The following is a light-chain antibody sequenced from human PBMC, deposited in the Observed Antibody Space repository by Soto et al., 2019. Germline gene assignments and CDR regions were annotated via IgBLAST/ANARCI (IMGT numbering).Light chain of an antibody. CDR2: EVS. Sequence: QSALTQPASVSGSPGQSITISCTGTSSDVGAYNYVSWYQQYPGKAPKLMIYEVSNRPSGVSNRFSGSKSGNTASLTISGLQAEDEADYYCSSYTSTIYVFGTGTKLTVL. CDR1: SSDVGAYNY. V-gene: IGLV2-14*01. J-gene: IGLJ1*01. CDR3: SSYTSTIYV.